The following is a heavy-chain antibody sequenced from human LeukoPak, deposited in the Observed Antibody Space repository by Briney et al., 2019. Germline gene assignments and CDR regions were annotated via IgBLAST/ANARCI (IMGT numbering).Heavy chain of an antibody. D-gene: IGHD3-22*01. J-gene: IGHJ3*02. Sequence: ASVKVSCKASGYTFTSYYMHWVRQAPGQGLEWMGIINPSGGSTSYAQKFQGRITMTRDTSTSTVYMELSSLRSEDTAVYYCARVAHYYYDSSGLPVGDADGAFDIWGQGTMVTVPS. V-gene: IGHV1-46*01. CDR2: INPSGGST. CDR1: GYTFTSYY. CDR3: ARVAHYYYDSSGLPVGDADGAFDI.